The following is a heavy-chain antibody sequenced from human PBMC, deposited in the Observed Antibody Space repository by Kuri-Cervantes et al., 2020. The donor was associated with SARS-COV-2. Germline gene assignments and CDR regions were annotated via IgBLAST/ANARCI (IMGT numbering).Heavy chain of an antibody. J-gene: IGHJ3*02. CDR3: ATRGDRVTMFQGAFDI. D-gene: IGHD3-3*01. CDR2: ISKGSDTI. Sequence: GESLKISCAASGFTFNTYSMDWVRLAPGKGLEWLAYISKGSDTIYYADSVKGRFTISRDNSKNTLYVQMNSLRAEDTAVYYCATRGDRVTMFQGAFDIWGQGTMVTVSS. V-gene: IGHV3-48*01. CDR1: GFTFNTYS.